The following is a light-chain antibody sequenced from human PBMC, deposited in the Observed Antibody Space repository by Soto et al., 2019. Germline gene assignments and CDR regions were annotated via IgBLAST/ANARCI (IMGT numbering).Light chain of an antibody. CDR2: DAS. CDR1: QSISSW. Sequence: DIQMTQSPSTLSASVGDRVTITCRASQSISSWLAWYQQKPGKAPKLLIYDASSLESGVPSRFSGSGSGTKFTLTISSLQPDDFATYYCQQYNSYLWTFGQGTKVDIK. J-gene: IGKJ1*01. V-gene: IGKV1-5*01. CDR3: QQYNSYLWT.